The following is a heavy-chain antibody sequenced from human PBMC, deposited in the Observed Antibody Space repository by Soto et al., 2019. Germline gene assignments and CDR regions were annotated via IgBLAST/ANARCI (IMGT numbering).Heavy chain of an antibody. CDR2: IIPIFGGA. J-gene: IGHJ4*02. Sequence: SSAKVSNRASDGTLSSHAISLVRQPPAHGLEWMGGIIPIFGGANYAQTFQGRVTITADESTSTAYMEMSSLGSADAAVEYCGTRHDSGGYRLRVGFDDWGQGTLVTGSS. CDR3: GTRHDSGGYRLRVGFDD. D-gene: IGHD3-22*01. V-gene: IGHV1-69*13. CDR1: DGTLSSHA.